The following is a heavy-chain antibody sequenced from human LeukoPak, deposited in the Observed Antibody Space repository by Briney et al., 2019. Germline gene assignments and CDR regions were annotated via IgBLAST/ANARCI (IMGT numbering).Heavy chain of an antibody. J-gene: IGHJ4*02. CDR1: GFPFSSYT. CDR3: ARDISDDY. D-gene: IGHD1-26*01. CDR2: ISSSSTYM. Sequence: KPGGSLRLSSAASGFPFSSYTMNWVRQAPGRGLERVSCISSSSTYMLYADTAKGRFTISRDNAKNSLYLHMNSLRAEDTAVYYCARDISDDYWGQGTLVTVSS. V-gene: IGHV3-21*01.